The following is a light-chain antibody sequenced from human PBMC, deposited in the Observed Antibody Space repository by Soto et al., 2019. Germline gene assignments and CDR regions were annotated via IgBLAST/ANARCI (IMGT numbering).Light chain of an antibody. J-gene: IGKJ1*01. CDR1: QSVSSN. CDR3: QQYNDWPLP. CDR2: GAF. Sequence: IVMTQSPVTLAVSAGERVVLSCGASQSVSSNLAWYQQKPGQAPSLLIYGAFTRATGIPARFSGTGSGTEFTLTISSLQSEDFALYYCQQYNDWPLPFGQGTKVDIK. V-gene: IGKV3-15*01.